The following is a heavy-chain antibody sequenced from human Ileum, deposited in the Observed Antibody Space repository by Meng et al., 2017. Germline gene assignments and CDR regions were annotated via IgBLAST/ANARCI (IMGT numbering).Heavy chain of an antibody. J-gene: IGHJ4*02. Sequence: QAQLQESGSGLAKPSETLPLTCTVPGASISSYYWTWIRQPPGKGLDWIGYIHYSGSTNYNPSLKSRITMSVDTSKNQVSLKLSSVTAADTAIYYCAAFCSGGSCPDYWGQGTLVTVSS. CDR1: GASISSYY. CDR3: AAFCSGGSCPDY. D-gene: IGHD2-15*01. V-gene: IGHV4-59*01. CDR2: IHYSGST.